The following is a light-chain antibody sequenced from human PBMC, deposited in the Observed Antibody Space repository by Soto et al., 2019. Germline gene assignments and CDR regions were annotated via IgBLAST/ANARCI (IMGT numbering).Light chain of an antibody. CDR1: QGIRSN. V-gene: IGKV1-9*01. Sequence: IPVTQSPSSLSAPVGDRVNITNRASQGIRSNLAWYQQKPGKAPKLLIYAASTFQSGVPSRFSGSGSGTAVTLTSTSLQPGDFATYYCQQVDRYPRSFGGGTKVEIK. CDR2: AAS. CDR3: QQVDRYPRS. J-gene: IGKJ4*01.